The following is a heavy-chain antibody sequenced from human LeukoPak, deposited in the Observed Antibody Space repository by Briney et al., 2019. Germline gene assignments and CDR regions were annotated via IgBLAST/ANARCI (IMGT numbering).Heavy chain of an antibody. J-gene: IGHJ6*02. Sequence: SETLSLTCTVSGGSISSYYWSWIRQPPGKGLEWIGYIYYSGSTNYNPSLKSRVTISVDTSKNQFSLKLSSVTAEDTAVYYCARGNTSHCYTRGFDCYYYGMDVWGQGTTVTVSS. CDR2: IYYSGST. CDR1: GGSISSYY. D-gene: IGHD2-2*02. CDR3: ARGNTSHCYTRGFDCYYYGMDV. V-gene: IGHV4-59*01.